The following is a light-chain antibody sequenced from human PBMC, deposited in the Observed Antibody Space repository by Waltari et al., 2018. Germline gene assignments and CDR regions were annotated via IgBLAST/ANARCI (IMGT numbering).Light chain of an antibody. Sequence: EIVLTQSPGTLPLSLGERATVSCRASQSVSRAFAWYQHKPGQAPRLLIYGASSRATGIPDRFSGSGSGTDFSLTISRLEPDDFAVYYCQHYLRVPVTFGQGTTVEI. CDR2: GAS. CDR1: QSVSRAF. V-gene: IGKV3-20*01. J-gene: IGKJ1*01. CDR3: QHYLRVPVT.